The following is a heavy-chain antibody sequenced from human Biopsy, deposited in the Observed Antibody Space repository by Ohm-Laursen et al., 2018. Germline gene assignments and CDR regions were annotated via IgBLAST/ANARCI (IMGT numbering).Heavy chain of an antibody. V-gene: IGHV3-48*03. CDR2: IYGGGSPV. Sequence: SLRLSCAASGFAFNLYEMNWVRQAPGKGMEWISYIYGGGSPVSYADSVKGRFTISRDNAQNSLYLHMNSLRAEDTAVYYCARDRREHYQFDHWGQGTRVTVSS. D-gene: IGHD1-26*01. CDR3: ARDRREHYQFDH. J-gene: IGHJ4*02. CDR1: GFAFNLYE.